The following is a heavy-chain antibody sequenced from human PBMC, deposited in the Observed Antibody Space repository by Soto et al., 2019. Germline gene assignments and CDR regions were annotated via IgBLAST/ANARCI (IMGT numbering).Heavy chain of an antibody. CDR3: ARGGGVGVAGSAAFDM. D-gene: IGHD3-3*01. J-gene: IGHJ3*02. CDR2: INPATGAA. Sequence: QLHLVQSGAVVKKPGASVTVSCSASGYPVTAYYMHWVRQAPGRGLEWMGGINPATGAAKYTQTSRGRVTMTRDTSTRTVFMELGGLTSGDTAVFYCARGGGVGVAGSAAFDMWGQGTLVTVSS. V-gene: IGHV1-2*02. CDR1: GYPVTAYY.